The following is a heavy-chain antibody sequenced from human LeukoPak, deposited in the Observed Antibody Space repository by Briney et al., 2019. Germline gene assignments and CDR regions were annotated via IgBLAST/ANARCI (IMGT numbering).Heavy chain of an antibody. Sequence: GGSLRLSCAASGFTFSNYAMRWVRQAPGKGLEWVSGISGSGDSTYYADSVKGRFTISRDNSKNTLYLQMNSLRAEDTAVYYCARRSAIAAAGAFDYWGQGTLVTVSS. CDR2: ISGSGDST. V-gene: IGHV3-23*01. J-gene: IGHJ4*02. CDR3: ARRSAIAAAGAFDY. CDR1: GFTFSNYA. D-gene: IGHD6-25*01.